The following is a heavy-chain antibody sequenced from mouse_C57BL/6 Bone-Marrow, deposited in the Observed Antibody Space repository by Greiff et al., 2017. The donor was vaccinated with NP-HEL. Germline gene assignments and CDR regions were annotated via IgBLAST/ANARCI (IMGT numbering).Heavy chain of an antibody. CDR3: ARWGWLLLPMDY. CDR1: GDDCPPDV. CDR2: INPLSGGT. D-gene: IGHD2-3*01. Sequence: VQLQQSGAELVRHGTEVKGGGNESGDDCPPDVRACFQPLPFPFLSFILVINPLSGGTNYNEKFKGKATLTADKSSSTAYMQLSSLTSEDSAVYFCARWGWLLLPMDYWGQGTSVTVSS. V-gene: IGHV1-54*01. J-gene: IGHJ4*01.